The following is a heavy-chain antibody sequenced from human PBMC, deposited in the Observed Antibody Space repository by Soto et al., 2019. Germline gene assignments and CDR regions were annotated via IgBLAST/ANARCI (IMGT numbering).Heavy chain of an antibody. J-gene: IGHJ4*02. V-gene: IGHV3-7*05. Sequence: EVHLVESGGGLVQRGGSLRLSCAASGFTFRAYWMSWVRQAPGKGLEWVANIDQDGSGKYYVDSVRGRFTITRDNAHNSLYLQTNSLRDEGTAVYFCARRREGTGRTLDYWGQGTLVTVSS. CDR1: GFTFRAYW. CDR3: ARRREGTGRTLDY. D-gene: IGHD1-1*01. CDR2: IDQDGSGK.